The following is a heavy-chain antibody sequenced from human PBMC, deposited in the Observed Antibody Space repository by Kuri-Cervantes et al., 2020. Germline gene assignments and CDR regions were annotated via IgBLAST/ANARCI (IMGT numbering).Heavy chain of an antibody. CDR2: INHSGST. J-gene: IGHJ6*04. CDR3: ARVNVYYYNMDV. Sequence: SETLSLTCAVSGYSISSGYYWGWIRQPPGKGLEWIGEINHSGSTNYNPSLKSRVSISVDTPKNQFSLKLSSVTAADTAVYYGARVNVYYYNMDVWGKGTTVTVSS. CDR1: GYSISSGYY. V-gene: IGHV4-38-2*01.